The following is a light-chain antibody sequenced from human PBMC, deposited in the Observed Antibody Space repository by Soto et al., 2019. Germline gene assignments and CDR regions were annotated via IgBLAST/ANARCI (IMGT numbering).Light chain of an antibody. CDR3: QQYNSYSPLT. V-gene: IGKV1-8*01. Sequence: AIRMTQSPSSFSASTGDRVTITCRASQGISSYLAWYQQKPGKAPKLLIYKASGLESGVPSRFSGSGSGTDFTLTISSLQPDDFATYYCQQYNSYSPLTFGGGTKVYIK. CDR1: QGISSY. CDR2: KAS. J-gene: IGKJ4*01.